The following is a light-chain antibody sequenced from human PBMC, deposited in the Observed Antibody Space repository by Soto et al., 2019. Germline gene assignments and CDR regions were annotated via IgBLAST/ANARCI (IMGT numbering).Light chain of an antibody. Sequence: PGERATLSCRANQTINNNYFAWYQQKHGQAPRLLLYGAFSRATGIPVRFSGSGSGTDFTLTITRLEPEDFAVYYCHQYGSSVLTFGGGTTVEVK. CDR2: GAF. V-gene: IGKV3-20*01. CDR3: HQYGSSVLT. J-gene: IGKJ4*01. CDR1: QTINNNY.